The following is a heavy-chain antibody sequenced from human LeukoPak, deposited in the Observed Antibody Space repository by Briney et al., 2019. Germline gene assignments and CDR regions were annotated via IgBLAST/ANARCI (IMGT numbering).Heavy chain of an antibody. Sequence: SETLSLTCTVSGGSISSCYWSRIRQPAGKGLEWIGRIYTSGSTNYNPSLKSRVTMSVDTSKNQFSLKLSSVTAADTAVYYCARAVGSGSFQTYYYYMDVWGKGTTVTISS. J-gene: IGHJ6*03. CDR3: ARAVGSGSFQTYYYYMDV. V-gene: IGHV4-4*07. D-gene: IGHD3-10*01. CDR2: IYTSGST. CDR1: GGSISSCY.